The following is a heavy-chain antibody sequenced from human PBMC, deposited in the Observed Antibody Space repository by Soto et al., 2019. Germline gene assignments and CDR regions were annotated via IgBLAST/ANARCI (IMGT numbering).Heavy chain of an antibody. J-gene: IGHJ2*01. D-gene: IGHD1-26*01. CDR2: IYYSGST. CDR1: GGSIRSYY. V-gene: IGHV4-59*01. Sequence: QVQLQESGPGLVKPSETLSLTCTVSGGSIRSYYWSWIRQSPGKGLEWIGYIYYSGSTNYNPSLKSRVTISVDTSKNQCSLKLSSVTAADTAVYYCARGTTSGADGYFDLWGRGTLVTVSS. CDR3: ARGTTSGADGYFDL.